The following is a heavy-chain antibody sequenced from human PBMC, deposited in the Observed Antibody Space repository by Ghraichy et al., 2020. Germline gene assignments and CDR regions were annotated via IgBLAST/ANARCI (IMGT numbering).Heavy chain of an antibody. CDR1: GGSISSGGYY. J-gene: IGHJ3*02. V-gene: IGHV4-31*03. CDR2: IYYSGST. Sequence: SETLSLTCTVSGGSISSGGYYWSWIRQHPGKGLEWIGYIYYSGSTYYNPSLKSRVTISVDTSKNQFSLKLSSVTAADTAVYYCARDRATLDAFDIWGQGTMVTVPS. CDR3: ARDRATLDAFDI. D-gene: IGHD3-10*01.